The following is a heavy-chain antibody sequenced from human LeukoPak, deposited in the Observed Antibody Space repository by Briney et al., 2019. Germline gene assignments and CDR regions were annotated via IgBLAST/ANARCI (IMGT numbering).Heavy chain of an antibody. J-gene: IGHJ3*02. CDR3: ARHNRQRLVWKHAFDI. Sequence: RSSETLSLTCTVSGGSISSYYWSWIRQPPGKGLEWIGYIYYSGSTNYNPSLKSRVTISVDTSKNQFSLKLSSVTAADTAVYCCARHNRQRLVWKHAFDIWGQGTMVTVSS. D-gene: IGHD6-13*01. CDR2: IYYSGST. V-gene: IGHV4-59*08. CDR1: GGSISSYY.